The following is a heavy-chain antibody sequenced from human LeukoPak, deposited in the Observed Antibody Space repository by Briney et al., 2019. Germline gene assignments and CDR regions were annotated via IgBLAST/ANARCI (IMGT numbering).Heavy chain of an antibody. CDR1: GGSFTTYY. D-gene: IGHD4-23*01. CDR3: ARLEVVTPPYYFDY. Sequence: SETLSLTCTVSGGSFTTYYWSWIRQPAGRGLEWIGHIDSSGTTNYNPSLKSRVTISVDTSKNQFSLKLSSVTAADTAVYYCARLEVVTPPYYFDYWGQGTLVTVSS. J-gene: IGHJ4*02. V-gene: IGHV4-4*07. CDR2: IDSSGTT.